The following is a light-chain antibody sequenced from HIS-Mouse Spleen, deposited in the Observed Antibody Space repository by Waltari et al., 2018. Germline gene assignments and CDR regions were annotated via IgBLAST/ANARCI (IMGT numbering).Light chain of an antibody. V-gene: IGLV3-1*01. CDR2: QDS. CDR1: KLGDKY. CDR3: QAWDSSPNCV. J-gene: IGLJ3*02. Sequence: SYELTQPPSVSVSPGQTASITCSGDKLGDKYACWYQQKPGQSPVLVIYQDSKRPSGIPERFSGSNSGNTATLTISGTQAMDEADYYCQAWDSSPNCVFGGGTKLTVL.